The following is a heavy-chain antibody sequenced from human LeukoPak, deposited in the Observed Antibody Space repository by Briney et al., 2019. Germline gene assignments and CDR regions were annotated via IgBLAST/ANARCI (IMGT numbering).Heavy chain of an antibody. J-gene: IGHJ4*02. CDR3: TTDGYCSGGNCYSFDY. Sequence: PGGSLRLSCAASGLTFSKAWMSWARQAPGKGLEWVGRIKSEIDGGTIEYAAPVKGRFTISRDDSKNTQYLQMNSLKTEDTAVYYCTTDGYCSGGNCYSFDYWGQGILVTVSA. D-gene: IGHD2-15*01. CDR2: IKSEIDGGTI. V-gene: IGHV3-15*01. CDR1: GLTFSKAW.